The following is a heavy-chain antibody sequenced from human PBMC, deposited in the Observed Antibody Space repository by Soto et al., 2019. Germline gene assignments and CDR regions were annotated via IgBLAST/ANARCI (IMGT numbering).Heavy chain of an antibody. V-gene: IGHV3-15*01. CDR3: TTVEIQLWFPLGY. Sequence: EVQLVESGGGLVKPGGSLRLSCAASGFTFSNACMSWVRQAPGKGLEWVGRIKSKTDGGTTDYAAPVKGRFTISRDDSKNTLYLQMNSLKTEDTAVYYCTTVEIQLWFPLGYWGQGTLVTVSS. CDR1: GFTFSNAC. D-gene: IGHD5-18*01. CDR2: IKSKTDGGTT. J-gene: IGHJ4*02.